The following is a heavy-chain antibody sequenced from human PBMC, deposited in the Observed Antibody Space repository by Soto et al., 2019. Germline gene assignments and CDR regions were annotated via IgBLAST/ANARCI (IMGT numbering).Heavy chain of an antibody. CDR1: GGSISSSY. D-gene: IGHD6-25*01. V-gene: IGHV4-59*08. Sequence: QVQLQESGPGLVKPSETLSLSCTVSGGSISSSYWSWIRQPPGKGLEWTGYIYHSGSTNYNPSLKGRVTISVDTSKNQFSLTLSSVTAADTSVYYCARLGSIAADDFDYWGQGTLVTVSS. J-gene: IGHJ4*02. CDR3: ARLGSIAADDFDY. CDR2: IYHSGST.